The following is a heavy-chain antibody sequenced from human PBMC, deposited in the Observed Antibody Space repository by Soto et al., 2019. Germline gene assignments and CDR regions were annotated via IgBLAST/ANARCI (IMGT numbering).Heavy chain of an antibody. Sequence: QVQLQQWGAGLLKPSETLSLTCAVYGVSVSSSSNYYWSWIRQPPGKGLEWIGEMSHSGGTHFNPSLKSRVTISVDTSNNQFPLKMSSVTAADTALYYCARVERGTATTVVDAFDIWGPGTMVTVSS. CDR3: ARVERGTATTVVDAFDI. J-gene: IGHJ3*02. CDR1: GVSVSSSSNYY. CDR2: MSHSGGT. D-gene: IGHD1-1*01. V-gene: IGHV4-34*01.